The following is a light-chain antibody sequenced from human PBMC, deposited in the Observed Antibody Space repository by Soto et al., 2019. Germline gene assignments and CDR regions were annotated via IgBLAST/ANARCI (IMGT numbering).Light chain of an antibody. V-gene: IGKV3-20*01. CDR3: QQLNSYPRP. CDR2: GAS. CDR1: QSVSSSY. Sequence: IVLTQSHAPLSLSPGGRTTLSCSTSQSVSSSYLAWYQQKPGQAPRLLIYGASNRATGIPDRFSGSGSGTDFTLTISRLEPEDFATYYCQQLNSYPRPVGQGGKVAIK. J-gene: IGKJ1*01.